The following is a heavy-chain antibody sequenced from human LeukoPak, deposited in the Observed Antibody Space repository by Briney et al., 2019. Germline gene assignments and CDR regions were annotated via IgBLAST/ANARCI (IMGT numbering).Heavy chain of an antibody. Sequence: EASVKVSCKASGYTFTSYGISWVRQAPGQGLEWMGRISAYNGNTNYAQKLQGRVTMTTDTSTSTAYMELRSLRSDDTAVYYCVRDQSPGLFDYWGQGALVTVSS. CDR2: ISAYNGNT. V-gene: IGHV1-18*01. J-gene: IGHJ4*02. CDR1: GYTFTSYG. CDR3: VRDQSPGLFDY.